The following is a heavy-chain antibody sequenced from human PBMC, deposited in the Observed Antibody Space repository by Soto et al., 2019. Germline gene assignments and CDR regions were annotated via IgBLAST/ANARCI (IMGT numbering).Heavy chain of an antibody. V-gene: IGHV1-69*08. CDR3: TRDWEITVSTWSFGGF. Sequence: QVQLVQSGAEVKKPGSSVKVSCKASGGTFSPYTINWVRQAPGQGLEWMGRIIPFHGVTNYAQKFQARVTLTADKSTSTAYMELSGLRFVDTAMYYCTRDWEITVSTWSFGGFWGRGTLVTVSS. J-gene: IGHJ4*02. CDR2: IIPFHGVT. CDR1: GGTFSPYT. D-gene: IGHD3-10*01.